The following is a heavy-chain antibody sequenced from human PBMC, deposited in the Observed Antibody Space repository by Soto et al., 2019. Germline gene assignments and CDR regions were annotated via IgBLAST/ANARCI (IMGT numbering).Heavy chain of an antibody. CDR2: IFHSGST. CDR1: GGSISSNNW. Sequence: PSETLSLTCAVSGGSISSNNWWIWVRQSPGKGLEWIGEIFHSGSTNYNPSLKSRVTISVDQSKNEFSLKLNSVTAADTAVYYCARMRPGSSLFDYWGQGTLVTVSS. CDR3: ARMRPGSSLFDY. J-gene: IGHJ4*02. V-gene: IGHV4-4*02. D-gene: IGHD2-21*01.